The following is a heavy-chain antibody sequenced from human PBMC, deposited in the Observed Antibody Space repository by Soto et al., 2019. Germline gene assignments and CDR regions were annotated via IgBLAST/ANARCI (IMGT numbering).Heavy chain of an antibody. J-gene: IGHJ4*02. D-gene: IGHD5-12*01. CDR3: ARDGDGYNY. Sequence: SETLSLTCAVSGGAISGRSNYWGWIRQPPGKGLEWIGYIYYSGSTNYNPSLKSRVTISADTSKNQFSLKLSSVTAADTAVYYCARDGDGYNYWGQGTLVTSPQ. V-gene: IGHV4-61*01. CDR1: GGAISGRSNY. CDR2: IYYSGST.